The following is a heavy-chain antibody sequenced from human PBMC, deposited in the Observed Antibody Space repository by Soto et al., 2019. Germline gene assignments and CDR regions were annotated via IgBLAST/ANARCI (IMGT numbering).Heavy chain of an antibody. D-gene: IGHD3-3*01. CDR3: ARGADYDFWSGYYTADP. CDR1: GFTFRSYW. Sequence: LRLSCAASGFTFRSYWMHWVRQAPGKGLVWVSRINSDGSSTSYAGSVKGRFTISRDNAKNTLYLQMNSLRAEDTAVYYCARGADYDFWSGYYTADPWGQGTLVTVSS. J-gene: IGHJ5*02. CDR2: INSDGSST. V-gene: IGHV3-74*01.